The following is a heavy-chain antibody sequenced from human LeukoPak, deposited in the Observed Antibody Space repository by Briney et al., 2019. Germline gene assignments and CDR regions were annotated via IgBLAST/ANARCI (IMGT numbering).Heavy chain of an antibody. CDR1: GFTFSSYA. Sequence: GGSLRLSCAASGFTFSSYAMSWVRQAPGKGLEWVSATIGSGGSTYYADSVKGRFTISRDNSKNTLYLQMNSLRAEDTAVYYCAKLYSYGYYFDYWGQGTLVTVSS. V-gene: IGHV3-23*01. CDR3: AKLYSYGYYFDY. D-gene: IGHD5-18*01. J-gene: IGHJ4*02. CDR2: TIGSGGST.